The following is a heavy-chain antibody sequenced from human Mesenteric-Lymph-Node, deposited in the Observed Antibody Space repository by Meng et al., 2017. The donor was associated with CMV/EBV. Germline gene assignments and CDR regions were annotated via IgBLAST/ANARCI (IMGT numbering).Heavy chain of an antibody. CDR1: GFTFSSYA. Sequence: LSLTCAASGFTFSSYAMSWVRQAPGKGLEWVSAISGSGGSTYYADSVKGRFTISRDNSKNTLYLQMNSLRAEDTAVYYCAKVGAPYDFWSGHDAFDIWGQGTMVTVSS. V-gene: IGHV3-23*01. CDR2: ISGSGGST. D-gene: IGHD3-3*01. J-gene: IGHJ3*02. CDR3: AKVGAPYDFWSGHDAFDI.